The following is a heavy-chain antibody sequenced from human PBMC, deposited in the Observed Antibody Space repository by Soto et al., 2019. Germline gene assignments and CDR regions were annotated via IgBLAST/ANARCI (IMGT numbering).Heavy chain of an antibody. CDR3: ARGQVVAAQH. Sequence: SETLSLTCTVFGGSISSDYWSWIRQPPGKGLEWIGYIYHSGSTYYNPSLKSRVTISVDRSKNQFSLKLSSVTAADTAVYYRARGQVVAAQHWGQGTLVTVSS. D-gene: IGHD2-15*01. CDR1: GGSISSDY. CDR2: IYHSGST. J-gene: IGHJ4*02. V-gene: IGHV4-30-2*01.